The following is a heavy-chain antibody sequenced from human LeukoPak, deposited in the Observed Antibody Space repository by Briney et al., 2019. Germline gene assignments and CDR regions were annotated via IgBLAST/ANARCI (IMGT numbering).Heavy chain of an antibody. CDR3: AKGPAYYYESSGYYYWDY. J-gene: IGHJ4*02. CDR1: GFTISSYA. D-gene: IGHD3-22*01. V-gene: IGHV3-23*01. Sequence: PAASLCLTCAASGFTISSYAMSWVRQAPGKGLEWVSAISGSGAGTYYAHSVKGRFTISRATSKNTLYLQMNSLRAEDTAVYYCAKGPAYYYESSGYYYWDYWGQGTLVTVSS. CDR2: ISGSGAGT.